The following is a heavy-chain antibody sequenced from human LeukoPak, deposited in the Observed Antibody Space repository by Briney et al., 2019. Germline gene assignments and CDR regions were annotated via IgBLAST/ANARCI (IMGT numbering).Heavy chain of an antibody. V-gene: IGHV3-23*01. Sequence: GGSLRLSCEASGFIFSSYWMGWVRQAPGKGLGWVSAISGSGGSTYYVDSVKGRFTISRDNSKNTLYLQMNSLRAEDTAVYYCAKHLIGEVPARLYNFDYWGQGNLVTVSS. CDR1: GFIFSSYW. D-gene: IGHD2-2*01. CDR2: ISGSGGST. J-gene: IGHJ4*02. CDR3: AKHLIGEVPARLYNFDY.